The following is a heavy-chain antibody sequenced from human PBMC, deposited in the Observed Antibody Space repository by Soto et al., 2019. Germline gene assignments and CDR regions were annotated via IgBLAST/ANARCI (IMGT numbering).Heavy chain of an antibody. CDR2: INPNNGDT. Sequence: QVQLVQSGAEVKNPGDSVKVSCKTSGYTFTGYYIHWVRQAPGQGLEWMGWINPNNGDTNFALRFQGRVTVTRDTSISTVYMEVNRLTSDDTAVYYCARIAVYLGKLSPYDAWGQGTLVTVSA. CDR3: ARIAVYLGKLSPYDA. CDR1: GYTFTGYY. J-gene: IGHJ5*02. V-gene: IGHV1-2*02. D-gene: IGHD3-16*02.